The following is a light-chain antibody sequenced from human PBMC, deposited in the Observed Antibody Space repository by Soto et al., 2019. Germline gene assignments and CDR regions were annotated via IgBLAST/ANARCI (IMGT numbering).Light chain of an antibody. CDR2: EVS. CDR1: SGDIGGYDF. Sequence: QSALAQPASVSGSPGQSITISRTGTSGDIGGYDFVSWYQQHSGKAPKLMISEVSNRPSGVSNRFSGSKSGNTASLTISGLQAEDEADYYCSSYTSPNTLVFGTGTKVTVL. CDR3: SSYTSPNTLV. J-gene: IGLJ1*01. V-gene: IGLV2-14*01.